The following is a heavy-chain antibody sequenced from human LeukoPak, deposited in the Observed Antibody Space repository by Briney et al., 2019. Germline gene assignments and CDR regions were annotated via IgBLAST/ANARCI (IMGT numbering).Heavy chain of an antibody. CDR3: ARAFVVATIYYMDV. D-gene: IGHD5-12*01. CDR1: GFTFSSYE. Sequence: PGGFLRLSCAASGFTFSSYEMNWVRQAPGKGLEWVSYISSSGSTIYYADSVKGRFTISRDNAKNSLYLQMNSLRAEDTAVYYCARAFVVATIYYMDVWGKGTTVTVSS. J-gene: IGHJ6*03. CDR2: ISSSGSTI. V-gene: IGHV3-48*03.